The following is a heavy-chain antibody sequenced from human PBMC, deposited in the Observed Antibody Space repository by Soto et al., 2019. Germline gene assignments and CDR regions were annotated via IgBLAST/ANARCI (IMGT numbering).Heavy chain of an antibody. J-gene: IGHJ4*02. D-gene: IGHD1-26*01. CDR3: AKGGIGGHDY. CDR2: ISYDGSNK. Sequence: QVQLVESGGGVVQPGRSLRLSCAASGFTFSSYGMHWVRQAPGKGLEWVAVISYDGSNKYYADSVKGRFTISRDNSKNTLYLQMNSRRAEDTAVYYCAKGGIGGHDYWGQGTLVTVSS. V-gene: IGHV3-30*18. CDR1: GFTFSSYG.